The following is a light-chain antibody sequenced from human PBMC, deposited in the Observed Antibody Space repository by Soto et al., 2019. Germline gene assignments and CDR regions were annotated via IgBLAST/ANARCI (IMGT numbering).Light chain of an antibody. Sequence: AIRMTQSPSSFSASTGDRVTITCRASQGISIYLAWYQQKPGKAPKLLIYAASTLQSGVPSRFSGSGSGTDFTLTISCLQSEDFATYYCQQYYSYPGFGQGTRLEIK. J-gene: IGKJ5*01. CDR2: AAS. V-gene: IGKV1-8*01. CDR1: QGISIY. CDR3: QQYYSYPG.